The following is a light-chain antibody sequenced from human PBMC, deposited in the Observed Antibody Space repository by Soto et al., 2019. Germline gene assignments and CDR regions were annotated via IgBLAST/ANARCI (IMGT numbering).Light chain of an antibody. CDR3: QQSYSTPYT. CDR1: QSISSY. Sequence: DIQMTQSPSSLSASVGDRVTITCRASQSISSYLNWYQQKPGKAPKLLIYAASSLQSGVPSRFSGSGSGTDITLTISSLQPEDFATYYCQQSYSTPYTVGQGTKQEIK. V-gene: IGKV1-39*01. CDR2: AAS. J-gene: IGKJ2*01.